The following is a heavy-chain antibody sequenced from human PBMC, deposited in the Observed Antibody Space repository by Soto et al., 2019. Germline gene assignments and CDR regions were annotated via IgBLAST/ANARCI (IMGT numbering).Heavy chain of an antibody. D-gene: IGHD5-12*01. CDR1: GGTISSYT. Sequence: ASVKVSCKASGGTISSYTISWVRQAPGQGLEWMGRIIPILGIANYAQKFQGRVTITADKSTSTAYMELSSLRSEDTAVYYCASYRVATITDYYYYYMDVWGKGTTVTVSS. CDR3: ASYRVATITDYYYYYMDV. J-gene: IGHJ6*03. CDR2: IIPILGIA. V-gene: IGHV1-69*02.